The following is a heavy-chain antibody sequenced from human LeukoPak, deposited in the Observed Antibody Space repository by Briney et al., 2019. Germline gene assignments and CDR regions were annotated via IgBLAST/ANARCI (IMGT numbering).Heavy chain of an antibody. CDR1: GYTFTSYG. Sequence: ASVKVSCKASGYTFTSYGISWVRQAPGQGLEWVGLISAYNGNTNYAEKLQGRVTMTTDTSTSTAYMELRSLRSDDTAVYYCARATLVPAAPSLAWFDPWGQGTLVTVSS. D-gene: IGHD2-2*01. CDR3: ARATLVPAAPSLAWFDP. CDR2: ISAYNGNT. V-gene: IGHV1-18*01. J-gene: IGHJ5*02.